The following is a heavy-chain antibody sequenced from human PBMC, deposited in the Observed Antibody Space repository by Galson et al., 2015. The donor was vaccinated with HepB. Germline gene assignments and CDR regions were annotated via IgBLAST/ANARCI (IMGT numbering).Heavy chain of an antibody. J-gene: IGHJ4*02. Sequence: SVKVSCKASGYTLTSYGISWVRQAPGQGLEWMGWISAYNGNTNYAQKLQGRVTMTTDTSTSTAYMELRSLRSDDTAVYYCARYRAVAVAGTHFDYWGQGTLVTVSS. V-gene: IGHV1-18*01. CDR1: GYTLTSYG. CDR3: ARYRAVAVAGTHFDY. CDR2: ISAYNGNT. D-gene: IGHD6-19*01.